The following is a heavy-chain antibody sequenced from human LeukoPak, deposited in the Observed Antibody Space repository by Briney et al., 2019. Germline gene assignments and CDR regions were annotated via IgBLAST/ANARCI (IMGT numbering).Heavy chain of an antibody. CDR2: IDHSGST. J-gene: IGHJ4*02. D-gene: IGHD6-19*01. Sequence: SETLSLTCTVSGYSISGGYYWGWIRQPPGKGLEWTGSIDHSGSTYYNPSLKGRITISVDTSKNQFSLKLSSVTAADTAVYYCARDSALAQAVMDYWGQGTLVTVSS. CDR3: ARDSALAQAVMDY. CDR1: GYSISGGYY. V-gene: IGHV4-38-2*02.